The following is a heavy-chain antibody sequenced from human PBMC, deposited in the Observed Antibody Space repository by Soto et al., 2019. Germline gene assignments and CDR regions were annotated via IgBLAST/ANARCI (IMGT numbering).Heavy chain of an antibody. D-gene: IGHD6-13*01. CDR1: GFTVSSNY. CDR3: ASSVGLYSSSWTHDAFDI. Sequence: EVQLVETGGGLIQPGGSLRLSCAASGFTVSSNYMSWVRQAPGKGLDWVSVIYSGGSTYYADSVKGRFTISRDNSKNTLYLQMNSRRAEDTAVYYCASSVGLYSSSWTHDAFDIWGQGTMVTVSS. J-gene: IGHJ3*02. CDR2: IYSGGST. V-gene: IGHV3-53*02.